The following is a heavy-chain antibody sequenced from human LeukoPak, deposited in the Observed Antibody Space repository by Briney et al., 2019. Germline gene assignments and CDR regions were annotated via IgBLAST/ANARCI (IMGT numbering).Heavy chain of an antibody. Sequence: ASVKVSCKASGYTFTGHYFHWLRQAPGQGLGWMGWIKPDTGATNFAQKFHGRLTMTTDTSISTGYMELRSLTSDDTAMYYCARDHDFGPDYWGQGTLVTVS. V-gene: IGHV1-2*02. CDR1: GYTFTGHY. CDR2: IKPDTGAT. D-gene: IGHD4/OR15-4a*01. J-gene: IGHJ4*02. CDR3: ARDHDFGPDY.